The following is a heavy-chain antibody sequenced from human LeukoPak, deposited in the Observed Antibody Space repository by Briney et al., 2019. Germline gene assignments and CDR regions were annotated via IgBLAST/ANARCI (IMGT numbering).Heavy chain of an antibody. CDR2: ISYDGSNK. V-gene: IGHV3-30-3*01. CDR3: ARRVVGAMPFDH. Sequence: GGSLRLSCAASGFTFSSYAMHWVRQAPGKGLEWVAVISYDGSNKYYADSVKGRFTISRDNARNSLYLQMNSLRDEDTAVYYCARRVVGAMPFDHWGQGTLVTVSS. CDR1: GFTFSSYA. J-gene: IGHJ4*02. D-gene: IGHD1-26*01.